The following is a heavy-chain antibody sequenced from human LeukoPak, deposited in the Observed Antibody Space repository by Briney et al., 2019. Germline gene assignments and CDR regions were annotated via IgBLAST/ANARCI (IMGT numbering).Heavy chain of an antibody. D-gene: IGHD3-22*01. V-gene: IGHV4-39*01. Sequence: SETLSLTCTVSGGSLSSSSYYWGWIRQPPGKGLEWIGSIYYSGSTYYNPSLKSRVTISVDTSKDQFSLKLGSVTAADTAVYYCARHDSSGYYYSSCDYRGQRTPVTVSS. CDR1: GGSLSSSSYY. J-gene: IGHJ4*02. CDR3: ARHDSSGYYYSSCDY. CDR2: IYYSGST.